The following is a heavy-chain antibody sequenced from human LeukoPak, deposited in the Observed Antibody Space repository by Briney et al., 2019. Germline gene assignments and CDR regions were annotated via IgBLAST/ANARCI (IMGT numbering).Heavy chain of an antibody. J-gene: IGHJ3*02. CDR2: ISSNGGST. V-gene: IGHV3-64D*09. CDR3: VTNRGWAQGDDCDI. CDR1: GFTFRSYA. D-gene: IGHD1-1*01. Sequence: GGSLRLSCSASGFTFRSYAMHWVRQAPGKGLEYVSAISSNGGSTYYADSVKGRFTISRDNSKNTLYLQMSSLRAEDTAVYYCVTNRGWAQGDDCDIWGQGTMVTVSS.